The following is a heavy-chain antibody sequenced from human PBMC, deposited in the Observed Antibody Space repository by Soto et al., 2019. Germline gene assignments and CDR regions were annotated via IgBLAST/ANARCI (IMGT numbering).Heavy chain of an antibody. CDR3: ARDRYMTEPFDY. CDR2: ISAYNGNT. Sequence: ASVKVSCKASGYTFTSYGMSWVRQAPGQGLEWMGWISAYNGNTNYAQKLQGRVTMTTDTSTSTAYMELRSLRSDDTAVYYCARDRYMTEPFDYWGQGTLVTVSS. CDR1: GYTFTSYG. D-gene: IGHD1-20*01. J-gene: IGHJ4*02. V-gene: IGHV1-18*01.